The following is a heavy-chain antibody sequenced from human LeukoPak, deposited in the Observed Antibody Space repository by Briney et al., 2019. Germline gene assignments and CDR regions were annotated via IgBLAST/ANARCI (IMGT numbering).Heavy chain of an antibody. D-gene: IGHD4-23*01. CDR3: ARDFPDWGPTTVVTSGSFDY. Sequence: PGGSLRLSCAASGFTFDDYAMPWVRQAPGKGLEWVSGISWNSGSIGYADSVKGRFTISRDNAKNSLYLQMNSLRAEDTAVYYCARDFPDWGPTTVVTSGSFDYWGQGTLVTVSS. CDR2: ISWNSGSI. V-gene: IGHV3-9*01. J-gene: IGHJ4*02. CDR1: GFTFDDYA.